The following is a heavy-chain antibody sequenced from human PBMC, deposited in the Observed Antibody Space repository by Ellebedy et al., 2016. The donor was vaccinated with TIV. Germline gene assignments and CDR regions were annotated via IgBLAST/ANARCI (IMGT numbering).Heavy chain of an antibody. Sequence: MPGGSLRLSCAVYGGSFRGYYRSWIRQPPGTGLEWIGEINHRGSTNYNPSLKSRVTISVDTSKNQFSLKLSSVTAADTAVYYCASSPIVVVTARHSPEYFQHWGQGTLVTVSS. J-gene: IGHJ1*01. CDR3: ASSPIVVVTARHSPEYFQH. CDR1: GGSFRGYY. V-gene: IGHV4-34*01. D-gene: IGHD2-21*02. CDR2: INHRGST.